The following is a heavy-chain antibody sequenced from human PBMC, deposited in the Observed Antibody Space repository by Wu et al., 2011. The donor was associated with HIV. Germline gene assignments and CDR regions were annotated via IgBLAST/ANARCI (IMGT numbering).Heavy chain of an antibody. V-gene: IGHV1-2*02. D-gene: IGHD6-19*01. CDR1: GYTFTGYY. CDR3: ARDRARSSGWYYFDY. CDR2: INPNSGGT. J-gene: IGHJ4*02. Sequence: QVQLVQSGAEVKKPGASVKVSCKASGYTFTGYYMHWVRQAPGQGLEWMGWINPNSGGTNYAQKFQGRVTMTRDTSISTAYMELSRLRSDDTAVYYCARDRARSSGWYYFDYWGRGNPGHRLL.